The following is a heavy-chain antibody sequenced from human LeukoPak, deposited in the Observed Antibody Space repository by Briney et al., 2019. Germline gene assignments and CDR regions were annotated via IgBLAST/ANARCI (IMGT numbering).Heavy chain of an antibody. D-gene: IGHD3-22*01. CDR2: ISSSSTTI. CDR3: ARVLHKRNYDSSDYYGS. CDR1: GFTFSSYS. J-gene: IGHJ5*02. V-gene: IGHV3-48*01. Sequence: EGSLRLSCAASGFTFSSYSMMWVRQAPGKGLEWVSYISSSSTTIHYADSVKGRFTISRDNAKNSVYLQMNSLRAEDTAVYYCARVLHKRNYDSSDYYGSWGQGTLVTVSS.